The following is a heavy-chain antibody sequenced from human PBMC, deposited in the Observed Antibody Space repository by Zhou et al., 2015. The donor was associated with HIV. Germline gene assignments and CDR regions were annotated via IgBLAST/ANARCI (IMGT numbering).Heavy chain of an antibody. CDR2: IIPILGIA. CDR3: ARAQQGYDSSGYYWSDY. V-gene: IGHV1-69*02. CDR1: GGTFSSYT. D-gene: IGHD3-22*01. Sequence: QVQLVQSGAEVKKPGSSVKVSCKASGGTFSSYTISWVRQAPGQGLEWMGRIIPILGIANYAQKFQGRVTITADKSTSTAYMELSSLRSEDTAVYYCARAQQGYDSSGYYWSDYWGQGTLVTVSS. J-gene: IGHJ4*02.